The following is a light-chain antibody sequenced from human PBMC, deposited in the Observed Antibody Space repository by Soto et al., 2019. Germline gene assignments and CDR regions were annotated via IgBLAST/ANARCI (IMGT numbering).Light chain of an antibody. Sequence: DIQMTQSPSSLSASVGDSVTITCRASQSISNYLNWYQQKPGKAPKLLVYAASSLQSGVPSRFSGSGSGTDFTLTICSLQHEDFATYYCQQSYSTPFTFGPGTKVDIK. CDR3: QQSYSTPFT. CDR2: AAS. J-gene: IGKJ3*01. CDR1: QSISNY. V-gene: IGKV1-39*01.